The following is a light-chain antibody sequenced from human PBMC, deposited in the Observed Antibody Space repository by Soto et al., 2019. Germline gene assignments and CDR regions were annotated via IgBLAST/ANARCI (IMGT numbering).Light chain of an antibody. V-gene: IGLV2-8*01. CDR2: EAF. CDR3: CSHAGSDTYV. J-gene: IGLJ1*01. CDR1: SSDIGTYDY. Sequence: QSVLTQPPSASGSPGQSVTISCTGTSSDIGTYDYVSWYQHLPDKAPKLMIYEAFRRPSGISSRFSGSKSGNTASLTISGLQAEDEADYHCCSHAGSDTYVFGTGTKLTVL.